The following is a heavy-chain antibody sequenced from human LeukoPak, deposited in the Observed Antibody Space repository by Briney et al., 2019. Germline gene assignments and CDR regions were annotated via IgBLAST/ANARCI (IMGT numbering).Heavy chain of an antibody. CDR3: ARDHGITGTTIYPL. V-gene: IGHV3-48*03. D-gene: IGHD1-7*01. CDR2: ISSSGSTI. Sequence: GGSLRLSCAPSGFTFSSYEMNWVRQAPGKGLEWVSYISSSGSTIYYADSVKGRFTISRDNAKNSLYLQMNSLRAEDTAVYYCARDHGITGTTIYPLWGQGTLVTVSS. J-gene: IGHJ4*02. CDR1: GFTFSSYE.